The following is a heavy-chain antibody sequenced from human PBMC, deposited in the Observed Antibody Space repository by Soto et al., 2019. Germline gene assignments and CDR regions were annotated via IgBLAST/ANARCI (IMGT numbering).Heavy chain of an antibody. D-gene: IGHD1-1*01. Sequence: QVQLVQSGAEVKKPGASVKVSCTASGYTFTPYYIHCVRQAPGQGLEWMGIINPNTGSTSSPQRLRGRLTIDRDTSTSTVYMELSSLGSEDTAVYYCARDTNVALTDNYYGMDVWGQGTTVTVSS. CDR1: GYTFTPYY. V-gene: IGHV1-46*01. CDR2: INPNTGST. CDR3: ARDTNVALTDNYYGMDV. J-gene: IGHJ6*02.